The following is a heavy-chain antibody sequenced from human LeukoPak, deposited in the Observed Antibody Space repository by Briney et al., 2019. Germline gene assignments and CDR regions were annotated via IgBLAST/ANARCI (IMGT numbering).Heavy chain of an antibody. CDR3: ARGYYDSSGYYLNFDY. CDR1: GGSISSSSYY. V-gene: IGHV4-39*01. D-gene: IGHD3-22*01. J-gene: IGHJ4*02. CDR2: IYYSGST. Sequence: SETLSLTCTVSGGSISSSSYYWGWVRQPPGEGLEWIGWIYYSGSTYYNPSLKSRVTISVDTSKNQFSLKLSSVTAADTAVYYCARGYYDSSGYYLNFDYWGQGTLVTVSS.